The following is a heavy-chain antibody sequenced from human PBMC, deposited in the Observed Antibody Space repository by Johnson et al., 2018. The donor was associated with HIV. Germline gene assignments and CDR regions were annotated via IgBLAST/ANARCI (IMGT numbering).Heavy chain of an antibody. CDR3: AKEASGWYHAGDAFDI. J-gene: IGHJ3*02. CDR2: INWNGGST. D-gene: IGHD6-19*01. Sequence: VQLVESGGGVVRPGGSLRLSCAASGFTFDDYCMSWVRQAPGKGLEWVSGINWNGGSTGYADSVKGRFTISRDNSKNTLYLQMNSLRAEDTAVYYCAKEASGWYHAGDAFDIWGQGTMVTVSS. V-gene: IGHV3-20*04. CDR1: GFTFDDYC.